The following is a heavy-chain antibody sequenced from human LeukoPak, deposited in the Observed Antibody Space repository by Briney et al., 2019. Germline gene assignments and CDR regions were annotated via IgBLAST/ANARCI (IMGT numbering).Heavy chain of an antibody. CDR3: ARDSGSNLYYYYYGMDV. D-gene: IGHD1-26*01. J-gene: IGHJ6*02. CDR2: ISAYNGNT. CDR1: GYTFTSYG. Sequence: GASVKVSCKASGYTFTSYGISWVRQAPGQGLEWMGWISAYNGNTNYAQKLQGRVTMTTDTSTSTAYTELRSLRSDDTAVYYCARDSGSNLYYYYYGMDVWGQGTTVTVSS. V-gene: IGHV1-18*01.